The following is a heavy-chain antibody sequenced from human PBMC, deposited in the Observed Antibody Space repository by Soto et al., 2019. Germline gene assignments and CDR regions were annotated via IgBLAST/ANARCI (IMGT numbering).Heavy chain of an antibody. J-gene: IGHJ6*02. D-gene: IGHD2-2*01. V-gene: IGHV1-69*13. CDR2: IIPIFGTA. Sequence: SVKVSCKASGGTFSSYAISWVRQAPGQGLEWMGGIIPIFGTANYAQKFQGRVTITADESTSTAYMELSSLRSEDTAVYYCAGPAALNYYYGMDVWGQGTTVTVS. CDR3: AGPAALNYYYGMDV. CDR1: GGTFSSYA.